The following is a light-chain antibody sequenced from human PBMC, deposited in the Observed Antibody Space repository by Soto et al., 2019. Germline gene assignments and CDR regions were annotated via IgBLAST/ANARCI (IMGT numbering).Light chain of an antibody. CDR2: HVS. V-gene: IGLV2-11*01. CDR1: STDGGGYTC. J-gene: IGLJ1*01. Sequence: QSALTQPLSVSRSPGQPVPISCTGTSTDGGGYTCVSWYPQHPCKVPKLMLYHVSNRHSRVPDRFAGSSSGNTASRTISVLQAVDEDDSYCCSYAGRHPLYVFGSGSKVTDL. CDR3: CSYAGRHPLYV.